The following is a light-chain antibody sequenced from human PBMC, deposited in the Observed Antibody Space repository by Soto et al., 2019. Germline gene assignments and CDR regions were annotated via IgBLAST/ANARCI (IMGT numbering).Light chain of an antibody. CDR1: SSNLGAGYD. CDR3: QAYDYSLTASV. Sequence: QSALTQPPSASGAPGQRVTLSCTGNSSNLGAGYDVHWYQQLPGAAPKLVIFGNRNRPSGVPERFSGSKSGTSASLAITGLQAEDEADYYCQAYDYSLTASVFGGGTQLTVL. CDR2: GNR. V-gene: IGLV1-40*01. J-gene: IGLJ3*02.